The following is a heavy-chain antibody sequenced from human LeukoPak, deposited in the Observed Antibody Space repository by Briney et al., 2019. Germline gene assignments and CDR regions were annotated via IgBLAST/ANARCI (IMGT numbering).Heavy chain of an antibody. CDR3: ARGLLRSQLDWFDP. CDR1: GYTFTDYY. D-gene: IGHD6-13*01. Sequence: ASVKVSCKASGYTFTDYYMHWVRQAPGQGLEWMGWINPNSGGTKYVQKFQGRVTMTRDTSISTAFMELSRLRSDDTAMYYCARGLLRSQLDWFDPWGQGTLVIVSS. V-gene: IGHV1-2*02. CDR2: INPNSGGT. J-gene: IGHJ5*02.